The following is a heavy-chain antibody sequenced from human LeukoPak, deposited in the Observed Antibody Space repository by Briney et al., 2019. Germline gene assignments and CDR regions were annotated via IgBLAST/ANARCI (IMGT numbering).Heavy chain of an antibody. D-gene: IGHD5-12*01. CDR2: ISSSSSYI. CDR3: ARDLASIVATTGYFDY. CDR1: GFTFSSYS. V-gene: IGHV3-21*01. Sequence: NPGGSLRLSCAASGFTFSSYSTNWVRQAPGKGLEWVSSISSSSSYIYYADSVKGRLTISRDNAKNSLYLQMNSLRAEDTAVYYCARDLASIVATTGYFDYWGQGTLVTVSS. J-gene: IGHJ4*02.